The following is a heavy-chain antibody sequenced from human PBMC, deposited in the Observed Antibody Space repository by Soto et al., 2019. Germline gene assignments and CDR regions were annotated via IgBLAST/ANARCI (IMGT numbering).Heavy chain of an antibody. J-gene: IGHJ6*02. V-gene: IGHV1-69*01. D-gene: IGHD3-22*01. CDR3: AKAGLLSSGYYVSRGYYLPYGIDV. Sequence: QVQLVQSGAEVKKPGSSVKVSCKASGGTFSSYAISWVRQAPGQGLEWMGGIIPIFGTANYAQKFQGRVTITAAESTSKAYMEMRSLRYEDMALYYCAKAGLLSSGYYVSRGYYLPYGIDVWGQVTTVTVS. CDR1: GGTFSSYA. CDR2: IIPIFGTA.